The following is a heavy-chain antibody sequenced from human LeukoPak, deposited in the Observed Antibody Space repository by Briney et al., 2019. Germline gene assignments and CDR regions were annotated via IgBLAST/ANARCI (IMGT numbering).Heavy chain of an antibody. CDR1: GFTFSSYW. CDR3: ARGETTTSPYFDY. J-gene: IGHJ4*02. Sequence: GGSLRLFCAASGFTFSSYWMLWVRQATGKGLVWVSRINSDGSSTSYADSVKGRFTISRDNSKDTVYLQMNSLRVEDTAIYYCARGETTTSPYFDYWGQGTLVTVSS. V-gene: IGHV3-74*01. CDR2: INSDGSST. D-gene: IGHD1-26*01.